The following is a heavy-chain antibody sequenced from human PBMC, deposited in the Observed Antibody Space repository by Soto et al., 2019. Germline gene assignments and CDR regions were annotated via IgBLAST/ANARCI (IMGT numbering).Heavy chain of an antibody. V-gene: IGHV2-70*01. CDR3: ARIRTTNYYYGMDV. J-gene: IGHJ6*02. CDR1: GFSLSTSGMC. Sequence: SGPTLVNPTQTLTLTCTFSGFSLSTSGMCVSWIRQPPGKALEWLALIDWDDDKYYSTSLKTRLTISKDTSKNQVVLTMTNMDPVDTATYYCARIRTTNYYYGMDVWGQGTTVTVSS. D-gene: IGHD4-17*01. CDR2: IDWDDDK.